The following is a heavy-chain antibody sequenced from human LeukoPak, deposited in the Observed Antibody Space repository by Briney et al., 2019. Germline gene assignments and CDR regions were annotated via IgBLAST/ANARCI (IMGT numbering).Heavy chain of an antibody. J-gene: IGHJ3*02. V-gene: IGHV4-59*12. CDR1: GGSFSDYY. Sequence: TSETLSLTCTVSGGSFSDYYWTWIRQPPGKGLGWIGYSGSTNYNPSLKSRVTISTDTSKRHFSLTLRSVTAADTAVYYCARDPTTVTKGFDIWGQGTLVTVSS. CDR3: ARDPTTVTKGFDI. D-gene: IGHD4-17*01. CDR2: SGST.